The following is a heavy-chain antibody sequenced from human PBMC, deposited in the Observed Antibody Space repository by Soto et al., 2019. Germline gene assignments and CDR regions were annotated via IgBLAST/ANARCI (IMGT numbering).Heavy chain of an antibody. CDR3: ARVVRYFDPPYGMDV. CDR1: GFTFSSYA. CDR2: IGGSGGNT. Sequence: EVQLLESGEGLVQPGGSLKLSCAASGFTFSSYAMSWVRQAPGKGLEWVSGIGGSGGNTYYADSVKGRFTISRDNSKNTLFLEMNSVRAEDKAEYYCARVVRYFDPPYGMDVGGQGTTVTVSS. J-gene: IGHJ6*02. D-gene: IGHD3-9*01. V-gene: IGHV3-23*01.